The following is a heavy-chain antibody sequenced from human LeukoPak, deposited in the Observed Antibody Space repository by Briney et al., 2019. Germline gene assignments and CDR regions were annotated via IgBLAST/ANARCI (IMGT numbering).Heavy chain of an antibody. CDR2: IGTVGKT. CDR1: GFSLSNYD. CDR3: ARKGTSVNGAFDI. J-gene: IGHJ3*02. V-gene: IGHV3-13*01. Sequence: GGSLRLSCVAFGFSLSNYDIHWVRQATGEGLEWVSAIGTVGKTYYAGSVKGRFSISRESAEKSVYLQMNSLTAGDTAVYYCARKGTSVNGAFDIWGQGTMVTVSS. D-gene: IGHD5/OR15-5a*01.